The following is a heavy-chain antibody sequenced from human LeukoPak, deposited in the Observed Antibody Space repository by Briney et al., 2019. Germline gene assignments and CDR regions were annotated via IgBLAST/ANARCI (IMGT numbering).Heavy chain of an antibody. CDR3: ARGFGLASYYYSMDV. V-gene: IGHV3-21*01. Sequence: GGSLRLSCAASGFTFSSYNMNWVRQAPGKGLEWVSSISSSSSYIYYADSVKGRLTISRDNARNSVSLQMISLRAEDTAIYYCARGFGLASYYYSMDVWGKGTTVTISS. CDR2: ISSSSSYI. CDR1: GFTFSSYN. D-gene: IGHD3/OR15-3a*01. J-gene: IGHJ6*03.